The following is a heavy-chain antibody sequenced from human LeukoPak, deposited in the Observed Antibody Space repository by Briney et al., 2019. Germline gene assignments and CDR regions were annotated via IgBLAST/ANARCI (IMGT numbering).Heavy chain of an antibody. CDR3: ARVGLDCGGDCYPEFDY. D-gene: IGHD2-21*02. J-gene: IGHJ4*02. V-gene: IGHV5-51*01. CDR1: GYSFTSYW. CDR2: IYPGDSDT. Sequence: GESLKISCKGSGYSFTSYWIGWVRQMPGKGLEWMGIIYPGDSDTRYSPSFQGQVTISADKSISTAYLQWSSLKASDTAMYYCARVGLDCGGDCYPEFDYWGQGTLVTVSS.